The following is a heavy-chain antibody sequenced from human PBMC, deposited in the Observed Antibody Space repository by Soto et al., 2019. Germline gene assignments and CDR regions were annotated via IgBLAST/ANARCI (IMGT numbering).Heavy chain of an antibody. D-gene: IGHD2-15*01. V-gene: IGHV4-59*01. CDR1: GRLIRIYY. CDR3: ARMSPSHCDSTCYSEGVWIDH. Sequence: ATYYLASTYSGRLIRIYYRNWLRQATGEGLESIGYAYYNGFTSYNTSLKSRVTILVDTSKNQFSLKLSSVTAADTAVYYCARMSPSHCDSTCYSEGVWIDHWGQGTLVTVSS. J-gene: IGHJ4*02. CDR2: AYYNGFT.